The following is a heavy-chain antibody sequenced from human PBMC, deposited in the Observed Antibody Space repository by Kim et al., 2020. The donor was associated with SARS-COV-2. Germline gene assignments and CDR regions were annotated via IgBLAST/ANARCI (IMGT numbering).Heavy chain of an antibody. CDR2: INPPTGTT. J-gene: IGHJ4*02. D-gene: IGHD6-19*01. V-gene: IGHV1-46*01. CDR1: GYTFTNYY. Sequence: ASVKVSCKASGYTFTNYYIHWVRQAPGQGLEWMGVINPPTGTTVYAQKFQGRVTMTRDTSTTTVYMDVKSLRSDDTAVYYCARPGGSSGNSYFDYWGQGTLVTVSS. CDR3: ARPGGSSGNSYFDY.